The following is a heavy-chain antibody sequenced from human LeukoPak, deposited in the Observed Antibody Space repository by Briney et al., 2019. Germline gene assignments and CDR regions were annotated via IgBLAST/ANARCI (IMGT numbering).Heavy chain of an antibody. J-gene: IGHJ4*02. Sequence: GGSLRLSCAASGFTFSDYYMSWVRQAPGKGLEWVSVIYSGGSTYYADSVKGRFTISRDNSKNTLYLQMNSLRAEDTAVYYCARGCSSTSCYGFDYWGQGTLVTVSS. CDR3: ARGCSSTSCYGFDY. D-gene: IGHD2-2*01. CDR1: GFTFSDYY. V-gene: IGHV3-53*01. CDR2: IYSGGST.